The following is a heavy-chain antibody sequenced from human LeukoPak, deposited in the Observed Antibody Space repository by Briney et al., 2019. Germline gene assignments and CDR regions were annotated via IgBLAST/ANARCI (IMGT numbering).Heavy chain of an antibody. Sequence: ASVKVSCKASGYTFTGYYMHWVRQAPGQGLEWMGRINPNSGGTNYAQKLQGRVTMTTDTSTSTAYMELRSLRSDDTAVYYCARDYDSSGYGSFDYWGQGTLVTVSS. J-gene: IGHJ4*02. CDR2: INPNSGGT. CDR3: ARDYDSSGYGSFDY. CDR1: GYTFTGYY. D-gene: IGHD3-22*01. V-gene: IGHV1-2*06.